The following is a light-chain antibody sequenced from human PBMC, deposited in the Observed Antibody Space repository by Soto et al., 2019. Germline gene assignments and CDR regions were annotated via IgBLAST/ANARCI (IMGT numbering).Light chain of an antibody. CDR3: SSYADTNNLL. CDR1: SSDVGAYKY. Sequence: QSALTQHPSASGSPGQSVTISCTGTSSDVGAYKYVSWYQQHPGKAPKLMIYAVSERPSGVPDRFSGSKSGNTASLTVSGLQAEYEADYYCSSYADTNNLLFGGGTKVTVL. CDR2: AVS. J-gene: IGLJ2*01. V-gene: IGLV2-8*01.